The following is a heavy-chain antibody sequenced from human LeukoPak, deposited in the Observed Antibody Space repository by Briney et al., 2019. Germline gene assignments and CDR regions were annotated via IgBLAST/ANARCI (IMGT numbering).Heavy chain of an antibody. D-gene: IGHD5-24*01. Sequence: ASVKVSCKASGYTFTGYYMHWVRQAPGQGLEWMGWINPNNGGTNYAQKFQGRVTMTRDTSISTAYMELSRLRSDDTAVYYCARIQMATIDFDYWGQGTLVTVSS. V-gene: IGHV1-2*02. CDR2: INPNNGGT. CDR1: GYTFTGYY. CDR3: ARIQMATIDFDY. J-gene: IGHJ4*02.